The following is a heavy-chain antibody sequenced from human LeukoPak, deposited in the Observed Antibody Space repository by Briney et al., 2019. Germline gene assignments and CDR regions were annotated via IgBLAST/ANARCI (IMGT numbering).Heavy chain of an antibody. V-gene: IGHV3-30*02. Sequence: GGSLRLSCAASGFTFSSYGMSWVRQTPGKGLEWVAFIRSDGNNKYYADSVKGRFTISRDNSKNTLYLQMNSLRAEDTAVYYCAKTLNMVRGVTTDYWGQGTLVTVSS. CDR2: IRSDGNNK. CDR1: GFTFSSYG. D-gene: IGHD3-10*01. CDR3: AKTLNMVRGVTTDY. J-gene: IGHJ4*02.